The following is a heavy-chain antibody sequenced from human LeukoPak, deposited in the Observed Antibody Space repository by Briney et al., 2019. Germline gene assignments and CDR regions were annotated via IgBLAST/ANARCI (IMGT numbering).Heavy chain of an antibody. D-gene: IGHD5-12*01. CDR2: ISPYNGNT. Sequence: ASVKVSCKASGYTFTSYDISWVRQAPGQGLEWMGWISPYNGNTNYAQKLQGRVTMTTDTSTSTAYMELSSLRSDDTAVYSCASLRGYSGYEPGVFDYWVQGTVVTVSS. CDR3: ASLRGYSGYEPGVFDY. V-gene: IGHV1-18*01. CDR1: GYTFTSYD. J-gene: IGHJ4*02.